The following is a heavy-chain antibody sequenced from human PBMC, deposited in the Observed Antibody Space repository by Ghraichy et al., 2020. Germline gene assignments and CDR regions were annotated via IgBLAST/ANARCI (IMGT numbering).Heavy chain of an antibody. J-gene: IGHJ4*02. CDR3: ARDRAGSATAEYYFDY. V-gene: IGHV4-31*03. Sequence: SETLSLTCTVSGGSIRSVGYYWSWIRQHPGKGLEWISYSYYSGSTHYNPSLNSRVTISVDTSKNQFSLNLNLVTAADTAVYYCARDRAGSATAEYYFDYWGQGILVTVSS. D-gene: IGHD6-13*01. CDR2: SYYSGST. CDR1: GGSIRSVGYY.